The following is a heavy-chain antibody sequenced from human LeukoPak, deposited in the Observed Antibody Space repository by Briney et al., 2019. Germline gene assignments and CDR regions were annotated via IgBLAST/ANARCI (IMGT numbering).Heavy chain of an antibody. CDR1: GYTFTGYY. Sequence: ASVKVSCKASGYTFTGYYMHWVRQAPGQGLEWMGWISAYNGNTNYAQKLQGRVTMTTDTSTSTAYMELRSLRSDDTAVYYCARDLGGSGSYFIWGQGTLVTVSS. CDR3: ARDLGGSGSYFI. V-gene: IGHV1-18*04. CDR2: ISAYNGNT. J-gene: IGHJ4*02. D-gene: IGHD1-26*01.